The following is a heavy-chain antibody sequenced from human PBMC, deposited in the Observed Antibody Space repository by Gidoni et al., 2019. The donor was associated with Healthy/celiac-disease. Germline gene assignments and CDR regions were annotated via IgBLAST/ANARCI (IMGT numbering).Heavy chain of an antibody. J-gene: IGHJ6*02. CDR1: GFTFDDYA. CDR2: ISWNSGSI. CDR3: AKVLGYSYGYGYYYYGMDV. V-gene: IGHV3-9*01. D-gene: IGHD5-18*01. Sequence: EVQLVESGGGLVQPGRSLRLSCAASGFTFDDYAMHWVRQAPGKGLGWVSGISWNSGSIGYADSVKGRFTISRDNAKNSLYLQMNSLRAEDTALYYCAKVLGYSYGYGYYYYGMDVWGQGTTVTVSS.